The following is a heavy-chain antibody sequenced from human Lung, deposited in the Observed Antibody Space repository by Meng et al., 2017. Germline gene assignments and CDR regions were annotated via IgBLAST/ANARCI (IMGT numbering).Heavy chain of an antibody. V-gene: IGHV3-23*04. CDR1: GFSFSSYA. J-gene: IGHJ4*02. CDR2: LSGGGFTT. Sequence: EVLLVGSWAGVVQAWGSLRLACAASGFSFSSYAMSWVRHASGKGLEWVSALSGGGFTTYYADSVKGRFAISRHNSKNTLYLQMNSLRAEDTALYYCAKYSYGLGDYLDYWGQGALVTVSS. CDR3: AKYSYGLGDYLDY. D-gene: IGHD3-10*01.